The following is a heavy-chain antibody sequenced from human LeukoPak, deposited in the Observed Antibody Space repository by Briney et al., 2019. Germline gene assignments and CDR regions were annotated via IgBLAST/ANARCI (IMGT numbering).Heavy chain of an antibody. J-gene: IGHJ4*02. Sequence: GGSLRLSCAASGFTFSSYGMHWVRQAPGKGLEWVAFIRYDGSNKYYADSVKGRFTISRDNSKNTLYLQMNSLRAEDTAVYYCASQTSIAAYFDSWGQGTLVTVSS. CDR3: ASQTSIAAYFDS. V-gene: IGHV3-30*02. CDR1: GFTFSSYG. CDR2: IRYDGSNK. D-gene: IGHD2-21*01.